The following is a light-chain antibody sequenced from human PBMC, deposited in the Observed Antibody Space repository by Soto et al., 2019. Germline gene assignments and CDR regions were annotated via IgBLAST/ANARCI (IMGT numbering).Light chain of an antibody. CDR3: QQRSNWPPKYT. V-gene: IGKV3-11*01. J-gene: IGKJ2*01. CDR2: DAS. CDR1: QSVSSY. Sequence: EIVLTQSPATLSLSPGDRATLSCRASQSVSSYLAWYQQKPGQAPRLLIYDASNSATGIPARFSGSGSGTDFNLTISSLEPEDFAVYYCQQRSNWPPKYTFGQGTKLEIK.